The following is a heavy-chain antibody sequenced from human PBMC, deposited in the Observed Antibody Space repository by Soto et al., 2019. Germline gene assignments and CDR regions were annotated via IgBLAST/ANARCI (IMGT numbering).Heavy chain of an antibody. CDR3: XXSLRGYSXYSGY. J-gene: IGHJ4*02. D-gene: IGHD5-12*01. CDR1: GFTFSDYY. Sequence: QVQLVESGGGLVKPGGCLRLSCAASGFTFSDYYMSWIRQAPGKGLEWVSYISSSGSDTNYADSVKGRFTVSRDNAKNSLYLQMNSLRAEDTAVYYCXXSLRGYSXYSGYWGQGTLVTVSS. CDR2: ISSSGSDT. V-gene: IGHV3-11*05.